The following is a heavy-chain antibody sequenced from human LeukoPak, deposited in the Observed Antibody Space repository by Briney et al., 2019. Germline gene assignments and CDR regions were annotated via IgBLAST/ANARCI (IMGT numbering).Heavy chain of an antibody. J-gene: IGHJ4*02. D-gene: IGHD3-16*02. Sequence: GRSLRLSCAASGFSFDDYVMDWVRQAPGKGLEWVAGISYDGNNKYYADSVKGRFTISRDNSKNTLYLQMNSLRVEDTAIYFCAKVWRDDHISGSYRGLDHWGQGTLVSASS. V-gene: IGHV3-30*18. CDR2: ISYDGNNK. CDR3: AKVWRDDHISGSYRGLDH. CDR1: GFSFDDYV.